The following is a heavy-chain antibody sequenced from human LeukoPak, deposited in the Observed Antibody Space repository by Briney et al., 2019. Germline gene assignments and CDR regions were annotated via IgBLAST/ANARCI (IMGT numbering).Heavy chain of an antibody. CDR1: GFTFSSYD. CDR3: ARDKDEALDY. J-gene: IGHJ4*02. Sequence: GRSETLFCAASGFTFSSYDMHWARQAPGKGLEWLAVISYDGSNKYYADSVKGRFTIPRDNSKNTLYLQMNSRRAEDTAVYYCARDKDEALDYWGQGTLVTVSS. CDR2: ISYDGSNK. V-gene: IGHV3-30-3*01.